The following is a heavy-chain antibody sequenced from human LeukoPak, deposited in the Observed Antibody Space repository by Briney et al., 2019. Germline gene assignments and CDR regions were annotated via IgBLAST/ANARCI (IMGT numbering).Heavy chain of an antibody. V-gene: IGHV3-20*01. CDR2: INWNGGST. D-gene: IGHD3-16*01. Sequence: GGSLRLSCAVSGFTFDDYGMSWVRQAPGKGLEWVCGINWNGGSTGYADSVKGRFTISRDNAKNSLYLQMNSLRAEDTALYHCASSRGSRTYSTPFDIWGQGTMVTVSS. CDR1: GFTFDDYG. J-gene: IGHJ3*02. CDR3: ASSRGSRTYSTPFDI.